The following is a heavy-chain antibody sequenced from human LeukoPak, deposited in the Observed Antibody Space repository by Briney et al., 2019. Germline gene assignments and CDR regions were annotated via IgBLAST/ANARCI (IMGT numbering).Heavy chain of an antibody. J-gene: IGHJ4*02. V-gene: IGHV5-51*01. CDR3: ARPQGYCSGGSCYFIFDY. D-gene: IGHD2-15*01. CDR2: IYPGDSDT. Sequence: GESLKISCKGSGYSFTCYWIGWVRQMPGKGLEWMGLIYPGDSDTRYSPSFQGQVTISADKSISTAYLQWSSLKASDTAMYYCARPQGYCSGGSCYFIFDYWGQGTLVTVSS. CDR1: GYSFTCYW.